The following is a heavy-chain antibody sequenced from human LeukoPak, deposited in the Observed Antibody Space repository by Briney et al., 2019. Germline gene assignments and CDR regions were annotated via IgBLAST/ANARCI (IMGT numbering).Heavy chain of an antibody. CDR2: INPNSGGT. D-gene: IGHD3-22*01. J-gene: IGHJ4*02. CDR1: GYTFTGYY. CDR3: ARSDYDSSGYYYDLDY. V-gene: IGHV1-2*02. Sequence: GASVKASCKASGYTFTGYYMHWVRQAPGQGLEWMGWINPNSGGTNYAQKFQGRVTMTRDTSISTAYMELSRLRSDDTAVFYCARSDYDSSGYYYDLDYWGQGTLVTVSS.